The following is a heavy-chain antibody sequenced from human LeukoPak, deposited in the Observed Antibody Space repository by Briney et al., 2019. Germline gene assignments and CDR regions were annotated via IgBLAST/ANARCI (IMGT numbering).Heavy chain of an antibody. CDR1: GFTFSSYG. Sequence: PGRSLRLSCAASGFTFSSYGMHWVRQAPATGLEWVAVIWYDGSNKYYADSVKGRFTISRDNSKNTLYLQMNSLRAEDTAVYYCAKAIGGDYGYFDLWGRGTLVTVSS. CDR3: AKAIGGDYGYFDL. V-gene: IGHV3-33*06. D-gene: IGHD4-17*01. CDR2: IWYDGSNK. J-gene: IGHJ2*01.